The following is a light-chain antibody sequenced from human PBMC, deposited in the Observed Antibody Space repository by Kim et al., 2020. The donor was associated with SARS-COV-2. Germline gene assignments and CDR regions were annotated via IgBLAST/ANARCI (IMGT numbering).Light chain of an antibody. J-gene: IGLJ3*02. Sequence: GQSITISCTGTSSDVGGYNYVSWYQPHPGKAPKLMIYDVSNRPSGVSNRFSGSKSGNTASLTISGLQAEDEADYYCSSYTSSSTLGFGGGTQLTVL. CDR2: DVS. CDR3: SSYTSSSTLG. V-gene: IGLV2-14*03. CDR1: SSDVGGYNY.